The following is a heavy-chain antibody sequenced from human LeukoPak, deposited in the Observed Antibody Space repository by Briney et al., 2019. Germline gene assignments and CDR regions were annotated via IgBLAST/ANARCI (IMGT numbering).Heavy chain of an antibody. CDR3: AWDYGANSGWFDP. CDR2: MSPNSGYT. Sequence: ASVKVSCKASGYTFTSYDINWVRQATGQGLEWMGWMSPNSGYTGYAQKFQGRVTMTRDTSISTAYMELSSLRSEDTAVYYCAWDYGANSGWFDPWGQGTLVTVSS. CDR1: GYTFTSYD. V-gene: IGHV1-8*01. J-gene: IGHJ5*02. D-gene: IGHD4-23*01.